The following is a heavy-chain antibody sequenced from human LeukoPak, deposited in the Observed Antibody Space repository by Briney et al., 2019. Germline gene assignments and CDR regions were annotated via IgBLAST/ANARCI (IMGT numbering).Heavy chain of an antibody. D-gene: IGHD3-16*01. Sequence: SETLSLTCAVYGGSFSAYYWSWIRQPPGKGLEWIGSIYHTGDTYYNPSLKSRVTVSVDTSKNQLSLRLSSVTAADTAVYYCARQFALTWFDPWGQGTLVTVSS. V-gene: IGHV4-34*01. CDR2: IYHTGDT. CDR3: ARQFALTWFDP. J-gene: IGHJ5*02. CDR1: GGSFSAYY.